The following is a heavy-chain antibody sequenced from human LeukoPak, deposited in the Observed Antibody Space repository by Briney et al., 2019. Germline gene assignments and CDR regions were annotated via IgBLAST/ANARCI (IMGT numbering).Heavy chain of an antibody. D-gene: IGHD6-19*01. CDR2: IGTAGDT. CDR3: ARSSGWLDY. Sequence: GGSLRLSCAASGFTFSSYDMHWVRQATGKGLEWVSAIGTAGDTYYADSVKGRFTISRDNSKNTLYLQMNSLRAEDTAVYYCARSSGWLDYWGQGTLVTVSS. CDR1: GFTFSSYD. V-gene: IGHV3-13*01. J-gene: IGHJ4*02.